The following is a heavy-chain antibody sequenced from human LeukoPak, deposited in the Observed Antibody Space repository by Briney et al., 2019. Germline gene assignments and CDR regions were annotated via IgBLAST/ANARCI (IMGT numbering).Heavy chain of an antibody. CDR1: GFTVSSNY. Sequence: GGSLRLSCAASGFTVSSNYMSWVRQAPGKGLEGVSVIYSGGSTYYADSVKGRFTISRDDAKNSLYLQMNSLRAEDTAVYYCARGGDCSSTSCLYSSGFDYWGQGTLVTVSS. CDR3: ARGGDCSSTSCLYSSGFDY. J-gene: IGHJ4*02. D-gene: IGHD2-2*01. V-gene: IGHV3-53*01. CDR2: IYSGGST.